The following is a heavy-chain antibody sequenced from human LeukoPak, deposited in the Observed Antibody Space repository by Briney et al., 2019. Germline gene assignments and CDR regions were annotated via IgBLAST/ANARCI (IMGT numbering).Heavy chain of an antibody. V-gene: IGHV4-31*03. J-gene: IGHJ4*02. D-gene: IGHD6-13*01. CDR2: IFYSGST. Sequence: PSQTLSLTCTVSGGSISSSAYYWSWIRQHPGKGLEWIGYIFYSGSTYYNPSLKSRVTISVDTSKNQFSLNLSSATAEDTAVYYCAKKRGVIAAAGYYFDYWGQGTLVTVSS. CDR3: AKKRGVIAAAGYYFDY. CDR1: GGSISSSAYY.